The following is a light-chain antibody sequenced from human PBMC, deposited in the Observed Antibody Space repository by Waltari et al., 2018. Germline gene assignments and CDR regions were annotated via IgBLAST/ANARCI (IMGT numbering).Light chain of an antibody. CDR2: EVH. CDR1: SDDVGGYNL. CDR3: CSYAGTSNWV. Sequence: QSALTQPASVSGSPGQSITISCTGTSDDVGGYNLVSWYQQSSGKAPKLFIYEVHKRPSGVSIRFSAARSGNAASLTISGLQSDDVANYYCCSYAGTSNWVFGGGSKLTVL. V-gene: IGLV2-23*02. J-gene: IGLJ3*02.